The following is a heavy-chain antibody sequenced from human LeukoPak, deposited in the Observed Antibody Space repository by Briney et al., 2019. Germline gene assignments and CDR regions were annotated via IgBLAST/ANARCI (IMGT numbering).Heavy chain of an antibody. CDR3: ARDALGYCSSTSCSGFDP. J-gene: IGHJ5*02. D-gene: IGHD2-2*01. V-gene: IGHV1-18*01. Sequence: ASVKVSCKASGYTFTSYGISWVRQAPGQGLEWMGWISAYNGNTNYAQKLQGRVTMTTDTSTSTAYMELRSLRSDDTAVYYCARDALGYCSSTSCSGFDPWGQGTLVTVSS. CDR2: ISAYNGNT. CDR1: GYTFTSYG.